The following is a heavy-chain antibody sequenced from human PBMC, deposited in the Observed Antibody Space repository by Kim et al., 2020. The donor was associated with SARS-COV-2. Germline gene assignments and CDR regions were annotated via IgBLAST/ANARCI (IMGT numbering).Heavy chain of an antibody. V-gene: IGHV1-69*01. CDR3: ASTPRYYSGPIDY. Sequence: YAQKFQGRVTITADESTSTAYMELSSLRSEDTAVYYCASTPRYYSGPIDYWGQGTLVTVSS. J-gene: IGHJ4*02. D-gene: IGHD2-15*01.